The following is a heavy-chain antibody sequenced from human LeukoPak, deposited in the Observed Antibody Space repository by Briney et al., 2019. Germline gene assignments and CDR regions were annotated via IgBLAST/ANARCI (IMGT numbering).Heavy chain of an antibody. CDR1: GGTFSSYA. Sequence: SVKVSCKASGGTFSSYAISWVRQAPGQGLEWMGGIIPIFGTANYAQKFQGRVTITADKSTSTAYTELTSLTSEDTAFYYCARSREAVVPIPRTNWFDTWGQGTLVTVSS. V-gene: IGHV1-69*06. J-gene: IGHJ5*02. D-gene: IGHD6-19*01. CDR2: IIPIFGTA. CDR3: ARSREAVVPIPRTNWFDT.